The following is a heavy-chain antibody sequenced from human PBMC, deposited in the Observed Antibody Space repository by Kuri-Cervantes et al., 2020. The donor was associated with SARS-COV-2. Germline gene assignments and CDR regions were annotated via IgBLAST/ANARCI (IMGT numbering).Heavy chain of an antibody. CDR2: ISYDGSNK. D-gene: IGHD6-13*01. CDR1: GFTFSSYA. Sequence: GGSLRLSCAASGFTFSSYAMHWVRQAPGKGLEWVAVISYDGSNKYYADSVKGRFTISRDNSKNTLYLQMNSLRAEDTAVYYCAGDVGIAAAGTVILYYGMDVWGQGTTVTVSS. J-gene: IGHJ6*02. V-gene: IGHV3-30*01. CDR3: AGDVGIAAAGTVILYYGMDV.